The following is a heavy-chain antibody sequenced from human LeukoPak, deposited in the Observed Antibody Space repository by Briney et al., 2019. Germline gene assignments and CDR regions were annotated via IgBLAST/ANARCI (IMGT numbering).Heavy chain of an antibody. V-gene: IGHV3-30-3*01. CDR1: GFIFSSYK. J-gene: IGHJ3*02. Sequence: GVSLTLSCAASGFIFSSYKMHWVRQAPGKGLVGVAVTSNDGSNKYYADSVKGRFTVSRDNSKNTLWLQLNSLRADDTAVYYSVRSHPAKFDKWGQGTMVTVSS. CDR2: TSNDGSNK. CDR3: VRSHPAKFDK.